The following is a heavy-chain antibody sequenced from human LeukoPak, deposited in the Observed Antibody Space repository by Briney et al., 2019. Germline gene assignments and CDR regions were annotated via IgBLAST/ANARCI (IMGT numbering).Heavy chain of an antibody. CDR3: ARGKYYYDSSGLDAFDI. CDR2: ISSSSSYI. Sequence: PGGSLRLSCAASGFTFSNAWMNWVRQAPGKGLEWVSSISSSSSYIYYADSVKGRFTISGDNAKNSLYLQMNSLRAEDTAVYYCARGKYYYDSSGLDAFDIWGQGTMVTVSS. D-gene: IGHD3-22*01. J-gene: IGHJ3*02. V-gene: IGHV3-21*01. CDR1: GFTFSNAW.